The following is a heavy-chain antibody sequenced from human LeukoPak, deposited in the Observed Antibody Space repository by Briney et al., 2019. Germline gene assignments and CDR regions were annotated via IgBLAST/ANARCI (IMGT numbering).Heavy chain of an antibody. Sequence: SETLSLTCTVSGGSISSGDYYWSWIRQPPGKGLEWIGYIYYSGSTYYNPSLKSRVTISVDTSKNQFSLKLSSVTAADTAVYYCARDITGFYYDSSGTYWGQGTLVTVSS. CDR3: ARDITGFYYDSSGTY. D-gene: IGHD3-22*01. V-gene: IGHV4-30-4*01. CDR2: IYYSGST. J-gene: IGHJ4*02. CDR1: GGSISSGDYY.